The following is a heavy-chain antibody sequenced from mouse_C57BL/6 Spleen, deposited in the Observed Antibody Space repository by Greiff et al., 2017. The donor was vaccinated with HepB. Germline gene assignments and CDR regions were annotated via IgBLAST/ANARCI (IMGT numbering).Heavy chain of an antibody. Sequence: QVQLQQSGAELARPGASVKLSCKASGYTFTDYYINWVQQRPGQGLEWIGKIGPGSGSTYYNEKFKGKATLTADKSSSTAYMQLSSLTSEDSAVYFCARGIYYDYYAMDYWGQGTSVTVSS. V-gene: IGHV1-77*01. CDR2: IGPGSGST. CDR3: ARGIYYDYYAMDY. J-gene: IGHJ4*01. CDR1: GYTFTDYY. D-gene: IGHD2-1*01.